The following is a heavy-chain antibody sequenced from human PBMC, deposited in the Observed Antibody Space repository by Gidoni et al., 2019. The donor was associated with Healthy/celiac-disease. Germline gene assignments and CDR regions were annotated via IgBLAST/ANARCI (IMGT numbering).Heavy chain of an antibody. D-gene: IGHD6-25*01. CDR2: IYYSGST. V-gene: IGHV4-39*01. Sequence: QLQLQESGPGLVKPSETLSLTCTVSGGSISSSSYYWGWIRHPPGKGLEWIGSIYYSGSTYYNPSLKSRVTISVDTSKNQFSLKLSSVTAADTAVYYCARREAANGDRAGFDYWGQGTLVTVSS. CDR3: ARREAANGDRAGFDY. CDR1: GGSISSSSYY. J-gene: IGHJ4*02.